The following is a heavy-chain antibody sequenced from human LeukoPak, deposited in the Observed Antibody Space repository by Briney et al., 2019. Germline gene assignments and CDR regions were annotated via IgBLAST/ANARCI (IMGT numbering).Heavy chain of an antibody. Sequence: PGGSLRLSCAASGFTFSSYAMSWVRQAPGKGLDWVSAISGSGGSTYYADSVKERFTISSDNSKNTVDLQMNNLRNDSHSVYYFAKVMSGYDSDWGQGTLVTVSS. CDR2: ISGSGGST. V-gene: IGHV3-23*01. J-gene: IGHJ4*02. D-gene: IGHD5-12*01. CDR1: GFTFSSYA. CDR3: AKVMSGYDSD.